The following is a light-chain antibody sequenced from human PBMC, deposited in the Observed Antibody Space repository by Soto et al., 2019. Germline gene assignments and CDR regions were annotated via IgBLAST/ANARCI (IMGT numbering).Light chain of an antibody. Sequence: EIVLTQSPGTLSLSPGERATLSCRASQSVSSSHLAWYQQKPGQAPRLLIYGASSRATDIPDRFSGSGSGTDFTLTISRLEPEDFAVYYCQQYGSSLFTFGQGTKLEIK. CDR3: QQYGSSLFT. CDR2: GAS. V-gene: IGKV3-20*01. CDR1: QSVSSSH. J-gene: IGKJ2*01.